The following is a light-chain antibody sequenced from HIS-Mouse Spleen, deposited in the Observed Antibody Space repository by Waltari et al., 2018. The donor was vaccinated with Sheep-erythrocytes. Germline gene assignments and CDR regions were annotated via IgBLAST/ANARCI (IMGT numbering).Light chain of an antibody. V-gene: IGLV2-14*01. J-gene: IGLJ2*01. CDR3: SSYTSSSTLV. CDR1: SSDVGGYNY. Sequence: QSALTQPASVSGSPGQSITISCTGTSSDVGGYNYVSWYQQHPGKAPKLMIYEVSNRPSGVSSRCSGSKSGNTASLTISGRQAEDEADYYCSSYTSSSTLVFGGGTKLTVL. CDR2: EVS.